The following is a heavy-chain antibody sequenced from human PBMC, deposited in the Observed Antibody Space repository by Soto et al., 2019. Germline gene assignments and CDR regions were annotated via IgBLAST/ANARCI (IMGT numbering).Heavy chain of an antibody. V-gene: IGHV5-10-1*01. Sequence: GESLKISCKGSGYSFTSYWISWVRQMPGKGLEWMGRIDPSDSYTNYSPSFQGHVTISAGKSISTAYLQWSSLKASDTAMYYCAAGYCSGGSCYFSPPDVWGQGTTVTVSS. CDR1: GYSFTSYW. J-gene: IGHJ6*02. D-gene: IGHD2-15*01. CDR3: AAGYCSGGSCYFSPPDV. CDR2: IDPSDSYT.